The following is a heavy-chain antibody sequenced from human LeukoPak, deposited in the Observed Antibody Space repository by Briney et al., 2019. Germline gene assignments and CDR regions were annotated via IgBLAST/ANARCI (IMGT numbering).Heavy chain of an antibody. CDR1: GGSINSGDYY. CDR2: IHHSGIP. J-gene: IGHJ4*02. Sequence: KPSETLSLTCTVPGGSINSGDYYWGWIRQPPGKGVQLIGSIHHSGIPSPNPSLKTRVSMSVDTSKKQFSLKLSSVTAADTGVFHCVRHEWGRYPYFDYWGQGTLVTVSS. D-gene: IGHD3-16*01. CDR3: VRHEWGRYPYFDY. V-gene: IGHV4-39*01.